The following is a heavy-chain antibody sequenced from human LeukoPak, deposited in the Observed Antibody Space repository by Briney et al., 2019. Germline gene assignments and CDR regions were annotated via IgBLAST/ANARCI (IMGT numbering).Heavy chain of an antibody. CDR3: ARGEWIFATDY. CDR2: MNPNSGNT. V-gene: IGHV1-8*01. J-gene: IGHJ4*02. D-gene: IGHD3-3*01. CDR1: GYTFTSYD. Sequence: ASVKVSCKASGYTFTSYDINWVRQATGQGPEWRGWMNPNSGNTGYAQKFQGRVTMTRNTSISTAYMELSSLRSEDTAVYYCARGEWIFATDYWGQGTLVTVSS.